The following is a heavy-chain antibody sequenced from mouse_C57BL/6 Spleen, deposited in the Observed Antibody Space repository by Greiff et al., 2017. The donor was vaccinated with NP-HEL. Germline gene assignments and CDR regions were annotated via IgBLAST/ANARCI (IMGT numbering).Heavy chain of an antibody. CDR2: ISSGSSTI. D-gene: IGHD2-4*01. CDR3: ARLFYYDYEEGSMDY. J-gene: IGHJ4*01. V-gene: IGHV5-17*01. CDR1: GFTFSDYG. Sequence: EVQLVESGGGLVKPGGSLKLSCAASGFTFSDYGMHWVRQAPEKGLEWVAYISSGSSTIYYADTVKGRFTISRDNAKNTLFLQMTSLRSEDTAMYYCARLFYYDYEEGSMDYWGQGTSVTVSS.